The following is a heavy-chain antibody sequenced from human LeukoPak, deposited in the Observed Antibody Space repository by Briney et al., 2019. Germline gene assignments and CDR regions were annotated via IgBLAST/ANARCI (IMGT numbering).Heavy chain of an antibody. CDR2: ISGRGGSGGST. CDR1: GLTFSSYA. D-gene: IGHD5-12*01. V-gene: IGHV3-23*01. Sequence: GGSLRLSCAASGLTFSSYAMSWVRQAPGKGLEWVSAISGRGGSGGSTYYADSVKGRFTISRDNSKNTLYLQMSSLRTDDTAVYYCAREMNSGLYYYYYYMDVWGKGTTVIISS. CDR3: AREMNSGLYYYYYYMDV. J-gene: IGHJ6*03.